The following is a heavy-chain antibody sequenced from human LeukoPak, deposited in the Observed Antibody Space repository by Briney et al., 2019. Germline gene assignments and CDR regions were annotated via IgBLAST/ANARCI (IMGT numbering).Heavy chain of an antibody. CDR3: AKEASNGLNDY. CDR2: IGSGSKYI. V-gene: IGHV3-21*04. D-gene: IGHD6-19*01. Sequence: GGSLRLSCAASGFTFSTYSMAWVRQTPGKGLEWVSSIGSGSKYIYYADSVKGRFTISRDNSKNTMCLQMNSPRAEDTAVYYCAKEASNGLNDYWGQGTLVTVSS. CDR1: GFTFSTYS. J-gene: IGHJ4*02.